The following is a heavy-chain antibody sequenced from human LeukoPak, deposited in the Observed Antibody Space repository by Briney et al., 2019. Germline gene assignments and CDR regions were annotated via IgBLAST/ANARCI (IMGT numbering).Heavy chain of an antibody. D-gene: IGHD5-12*01. CDR3: AKGHTDSEWLYFDS. Sequence: GGSLRLSCAASGFTFSTYAMSWVRQAPGKGLEWVSGIRGSGDSTYYADSVKGRFTISRDNSKNTLYLQMNSLRAEDTAVYYCAKGHTDSEWLYFDSWGRGTLVTVSS. J-gene: IGHJ4*02. V-gene: IGHV3-23*01. CDR2: IRGSGDST. CDR1: GFTFSTYA.